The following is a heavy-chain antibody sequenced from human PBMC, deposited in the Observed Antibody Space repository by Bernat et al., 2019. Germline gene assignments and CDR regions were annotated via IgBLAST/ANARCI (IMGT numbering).Heavy chain of an antibody. Sequence: QVQLVESGGGLVQPGRSLRLSCAASGFTFSSYGMHWVRQAPGKGLEWVAVISYDGSNKYYADSVKGRFTISRDNSKNTLYLQMNSMRAEDTAVYYWAEDRDGCSCEWDWFDHWGQGTLVTVSS. CDR3: AEDRDGCSCEWDWFDH. CDR2: ISYDGSNK. V-gene: IGHV3-30*18. CDR1: GFTFSSYG. D-gene: IGHD2-15*01. J-gene: IGHJ5*02.